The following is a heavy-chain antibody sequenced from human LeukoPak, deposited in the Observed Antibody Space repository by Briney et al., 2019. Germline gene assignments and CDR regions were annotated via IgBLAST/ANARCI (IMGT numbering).Heavy chain of an antibody. CDR2: IYYSGTT. D-gene: IGHD4-17*01. J-gene: IGHJ4*02. Sequence: PSETLSLTCTVSGDSISPYYWSWIRQPPGKGLEWIGYIYYSGTTKYNPSLKSRVTISVDTSKNQFSLKLSSVTAADTAVFYCAKHGHGDSFDYWGQGTLVTVSS. CDR3: AKHGHGDSFDY. V-gene: IGHV4-59*08. CDR1: GDSISPYY.